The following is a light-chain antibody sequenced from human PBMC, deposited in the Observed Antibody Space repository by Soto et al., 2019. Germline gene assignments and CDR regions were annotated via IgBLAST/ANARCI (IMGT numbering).Light chain of an antibody. V-gene: IGKV3D-20*01. CDR3: QQYDNWPIT. CDR1: QRVSGGF. Sequence: DIVLTQSPATLSLSPGERATLYFGASQRVSGGFLAWYQQKPGLAPRLILYDTSFRATGIPDRFSGSGSGTDFTLIISSLQSEDSAVYYCQQYDNWPITFGQGTRLEI. CDR2: DTS. J-gene: IGKJ5*01.